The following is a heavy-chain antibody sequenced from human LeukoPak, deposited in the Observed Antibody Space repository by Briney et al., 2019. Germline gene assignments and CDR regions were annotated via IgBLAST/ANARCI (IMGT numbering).Heavy chain of an antibody. J-gene: IGHJ4*02. D-gene: IGHD2-2*01. V-gene: IGHV3-21*01. Sequence: GGSLRLSCAASGFTFSSYSMNWVRQAPGKGLEWVSSISSSSYIYHADSVKGRFTISRDNAKNSLYLQMNSLRAEDTAVYYCASVSYCSSTSCYPFDYWGQGTLVTVSS. CDR1: GFTFSSYS. CDR3: ASVSYCSSTSCYPFDY. CDR2: ISSSSYI.